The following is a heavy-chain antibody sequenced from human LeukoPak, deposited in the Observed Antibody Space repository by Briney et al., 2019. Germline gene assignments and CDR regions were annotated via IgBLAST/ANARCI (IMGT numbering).Heavy chain of an antibody. V-gene: IGHV4-39*01. CDR2: IYYSGST. CDR1: GGSISSSNW. Sequence: SGTLSLTCTVSGGSISSSNWWSWVRQPPGKGLEWIGSIYYSGSTYYNPSLKSRVTISVDTSKNQFSLKLSSVTAADTAVYYCARTYSSGRRIDYWGQGTLVTVSS. D-gene: IGHD6-19*01. CDR3: ARTYSSGRRIDY. J-gene: IGHJ4*02.